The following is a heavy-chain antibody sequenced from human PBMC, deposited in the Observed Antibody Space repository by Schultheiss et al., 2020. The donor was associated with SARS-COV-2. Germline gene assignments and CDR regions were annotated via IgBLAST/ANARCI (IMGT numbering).Heavy chain of an antibody. Sequence: GGSLRLSCAASGFTFSSYGMHWVRQAPGKGLEWVAVISYDGSNKYYADSVKGRFTISRDNSKNTLYLQMNSLRAEDTAVYYCAKDRPTPRYFDYWGQGTLLTVSS. CDR3: AKDRPTPRYFDY. CDR2: ISYDGSNK. V-gene: IGHV3-30*18. D-gene: IGHD2-15*01. CDR1: GFTFSSYG. J-gene: IGHJ4*02.